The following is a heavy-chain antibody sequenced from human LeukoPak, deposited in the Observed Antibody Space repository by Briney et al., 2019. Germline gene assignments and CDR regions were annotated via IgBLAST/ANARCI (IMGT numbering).Heavy chain of an antibody. Sequence: SVKVSCKASGGTFRSYAISWVRQAPGQGLEWMGGIIPIFGTANYAQKFQGRVTITADESTSTAYMELSSLRSEDTAVYYCAGDYGDYVFDYWGQGTLVTVSS. D-gene: IGHD4-17*01. CDR1: GGTFRSYA. V-gene: IGHV1-69*13. J-gene: IGHJ4*02. CDR3: AGDYGDYVFDY. CDR2: IIPIFGTA.